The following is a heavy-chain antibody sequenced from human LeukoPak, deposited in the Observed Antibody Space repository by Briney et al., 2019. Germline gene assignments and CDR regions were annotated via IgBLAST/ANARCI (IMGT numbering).Heavy chain of an antibody. CDR2: INSDGSST. CDR1: GFTFSNYW. J-gene: IGHJ4*02. CDR3: ARGGSRPLDY. V-gene: IGHV3-74*01. Sequence: GGSLRLSCAASGFTFSNYWMHWVRQAPGKGLVWVSRINSDGSSTSYADSVKGRFTISRDTAKNTLYLQMESLRDEDAVVYFCARGGSRPLDYWGQGTLVTVSS. D-gene: IGHD3-10*01.